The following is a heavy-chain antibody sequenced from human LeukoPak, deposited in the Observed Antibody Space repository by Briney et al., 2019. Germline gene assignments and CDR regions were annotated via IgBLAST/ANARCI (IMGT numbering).Heavy chain of an antibody. CDR2: INHSGST. Sequence: SETLSLTCAVYGGSFSGYYWSWIRQPPGKGLERIGEINHSGSTNYNPSLKSRVTISVDTSKNQFSLKLSSVTAADTAVYYCARGSLGPAARGNYFDYWGQGTLVTVSS. CDR1: GGSFSGYY. J-gene: IGHJ4*02. D-gene: IGHD2-2*01. V-gene: IGHV4-34*01. CDR3: ARGSLGPAARGNYFDY.